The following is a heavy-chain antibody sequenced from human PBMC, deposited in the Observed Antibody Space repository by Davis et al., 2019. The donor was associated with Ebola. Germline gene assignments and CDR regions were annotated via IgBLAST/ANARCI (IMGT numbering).Heavy chain of an antibody. J-gene: IGHJ4*02. CDR3: ARDRGFAYGDY. D-gene: IGHD3-10*01. CDR1: GGTFNRNG. CDR2: IIPIVGTP. Sequence: SVKVSCKASGGTFNRNGVSWVRQAPGQGLEWMGGIIPIVGTPNYAQKFQGRVTMTRDTSISTAYMELSRLRSDDTAVYYCARDRGFAYGDYWGQGTLVTVSS. V-gene: IGHV1-69*05.